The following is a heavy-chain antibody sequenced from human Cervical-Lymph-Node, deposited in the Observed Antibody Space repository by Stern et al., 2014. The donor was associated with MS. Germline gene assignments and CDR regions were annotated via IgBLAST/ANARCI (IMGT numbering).Heavy chain of an antibody. CDR2: IFHGGSDI. V-gene: IGHV5-51*01. CDR3: ARQRYFDY. CDR1: GYTFTCYW. J-gene: IGHJ4*02. Sequence: VQLVQSGPGVNRPGGSLKISCQASGYTFTCYWIGWVRQMPGKGLEGIAIIFHGGSDIRYSPSFQGQVTISADKSSSTAYLQWNNLKASDTAIYYCARQRYFDYWGQGTLVTVSS.